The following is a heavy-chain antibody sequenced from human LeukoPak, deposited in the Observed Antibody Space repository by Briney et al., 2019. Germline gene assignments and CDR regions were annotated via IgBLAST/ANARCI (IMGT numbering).Heavy chain of an antibody. CDR2: INHSGST. D-gene: IGHD1-26*01. V-gene: IGHV4-34*01. CDR3: ARRPSLVGANNNWFDP. J-gene: IGHJ5*02. CDR1: GGSFSGYY. Sequence: PSETLSLTCAVYGGSFSGYYWSWIRQPPGKGLEWIGEINHSGSTNYNPSLKSRVTISVDTSKNQFSLKLSSVTAADTAVYYCARRPSLVGANNNWFDPWGQGTLVTVSS.